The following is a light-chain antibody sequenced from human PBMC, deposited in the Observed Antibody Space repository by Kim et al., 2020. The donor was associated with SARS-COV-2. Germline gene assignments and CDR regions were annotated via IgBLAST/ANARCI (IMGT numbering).Light chain of an antibody. J-gene: IGLJ2*01. V-gene: IGLV3-1*01. CDR2: QDT. CDR3: QAWDSSAVV. Sequence: SYELTQPPSVSVSPGQTASITCSGDKLGDKYACWYQQKPGQSPVLVIYQDTNRPSGIPERFSGSNSGNTATLTISGTQAVDEADYYCQAWDSSAVVFGGGTELTDL. CDR1: KLGDKY.